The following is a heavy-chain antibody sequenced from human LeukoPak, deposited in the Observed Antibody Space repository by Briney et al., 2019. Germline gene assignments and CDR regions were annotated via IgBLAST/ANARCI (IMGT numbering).Heavy chain of an antibody. V-gene: IGHV3-30*03. Sequence: GGSLRLFCAGSGFTFSTYGMHWVRQAPGKGLEWVAVVSYDGSSIYYADSVKGRFTISRDNAKNSLYLQMNSLRAEDTAVYYCARDRHSSSWYGLTSRAEYFQHWGQGTLVTVSS. J-gene: IGHJ1*01. CDR2: VSYDGSSI. CDR1: GFTFSTYG. CDR3: ARDRHSSSWYGLTSRAEYFQH. D-gene: IGHD6-13*01.